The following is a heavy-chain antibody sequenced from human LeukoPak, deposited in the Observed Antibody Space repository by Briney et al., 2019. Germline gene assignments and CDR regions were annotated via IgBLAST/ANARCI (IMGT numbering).Heavy chain of an antibody. J-gene: IGHJ5*02. Sequence: GTSLRLSCAASGFTFSSYAIHWVRQAPGKGLEWVAFISYDGRTIYYADSVKGRFTISRDNSKNTLSLQMNSLRSEDTAVYYCAREWRVTMIVPFDPWGQGTLVTVSS. V-gene: IGHV3-30*04. D-gene: IGHD3-22*01. CDR2: ISYDGRTI. CDR3: AREWRVTMIVPFDP. CDR1: GFTFSSYA.